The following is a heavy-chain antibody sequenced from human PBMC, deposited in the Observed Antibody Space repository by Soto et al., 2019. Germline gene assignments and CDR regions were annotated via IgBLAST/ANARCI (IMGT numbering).Heavy chain of an antibody. J-gene: IGHJ5*02. CDR2: IYYSGST. Sequence: NPSETLSLTCTVSGGSVSSGSYYWSWIRQPPGKGLEWIGYIYYSGSTNYNPSLKSRVTISVDTSKNQFSLKLSSVTAADTAVYYCARGRDCSGGSCYSVWFDPWGQGTLVTVSS. D-gene: IGHD2-15*01. V-gene: IGHV4-61*01. CDR1: GGSVSSGSYY. CDR3: ARGRDCSGGSCYSVWFDP.